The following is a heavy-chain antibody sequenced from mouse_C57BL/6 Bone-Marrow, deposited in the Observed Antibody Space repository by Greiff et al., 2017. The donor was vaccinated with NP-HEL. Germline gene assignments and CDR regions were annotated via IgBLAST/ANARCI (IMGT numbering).Heavy chain of an antibody. CDR2: IYPRSGNT. V-gene: IGHV1-81*01. D-gene: IGHD6-1*01. J-gene: IGHJ4*01. Sequence: VKLQQSGAELARPGASVKLSCKASGYTFTSYGISWVKQRTGQGLEWIGEIYPRSGNTYYNEKFKGKATLTADKSSSTAYMELRSLTSEDSAVYFCARASYAMDYWGQGTSVTVSS. CDR1: GYTFTSYG. CDR3: ARASYAMDY.